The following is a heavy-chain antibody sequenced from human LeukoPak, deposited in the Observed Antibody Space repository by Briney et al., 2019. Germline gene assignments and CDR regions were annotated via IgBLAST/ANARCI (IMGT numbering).Heavy chain of an antibody. D-gene: IGHD5-12*01. CDR2: IWYDGSNK. Sequence: GGSLRLSCAASGFTFSSYGMHWVRQAPGKGLEWVAVIWYDGSNKYYADSVEGRFTISRDNSKNTLYLQMNSLRAEDTAVYDCARDSVDSYGMDVWGQGTTVTVSS. V-gene: IGHV3-33*01. CDR1: GFTFSSYG. CDR3: ARDSVDSYGMDV. J-gene: IGHJ6*02.